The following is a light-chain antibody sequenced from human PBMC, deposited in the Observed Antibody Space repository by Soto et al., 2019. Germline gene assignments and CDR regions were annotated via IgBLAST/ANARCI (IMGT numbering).Light chain of an antibody. CDR1: SSDVGGYNY. J-gene: IGLJ2*01. CDR3: SSYTSTSPVV. Sequence: QSALTQPASVSGSPGQSITISCTGTSSDVGGYNYVSWYQHHPGKAPKLMIFEVSNRPSGVSNRLSGSKSGNTASLTISGLQSEDEADYYCSSYTSTSPVVFGGGTKLTVL. V-gene: IGLV2-14*01. CDR2: EVS.